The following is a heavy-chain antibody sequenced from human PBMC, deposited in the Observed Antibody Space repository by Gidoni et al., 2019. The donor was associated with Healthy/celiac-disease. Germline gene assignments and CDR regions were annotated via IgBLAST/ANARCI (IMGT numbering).Heavy chain of an antibody. J-gene: IGHJ5*02. Sequence: VQLLESGGVLVQPGWSLRLSCASSGFTFSSYAMSWVRQAPGKGLDWVSAISGSGGSTYYADSVKGRFTISRDNSKNTLYLQMNSLRAEDTAVDYCAKDHGGSYYLSWFDPWGQGTLVTVSS. D-gene: IGHD1-26*01. V-gene: IGHV3-23*01. CDR3: AKDHGGSYYLSWFDP. CDR1: GFTFSSYA. CDR2: ISGSGGST.